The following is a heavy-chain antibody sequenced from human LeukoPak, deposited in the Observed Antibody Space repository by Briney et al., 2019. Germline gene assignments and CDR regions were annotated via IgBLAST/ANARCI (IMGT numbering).Heavy chain of an antibody. Sequence: GGSLRLSCAASGFTFSSYAMHWVRQAPGKGLEYVSAISSNGGSTYYANSVKGRFTISRDNSKSTLYLQMGSLRAEDMAVYYCARGSYSSGWFPFDYWGQGTLVTVSS. CDR2: ISSNGGST. J-gene: IGHJ4*02. CDR1: GFTFSSYA. V-gene: IGHV3-64*01. D-gene: IGHD6-19*01. CDR3: ARGSYSSGWFPFDY.